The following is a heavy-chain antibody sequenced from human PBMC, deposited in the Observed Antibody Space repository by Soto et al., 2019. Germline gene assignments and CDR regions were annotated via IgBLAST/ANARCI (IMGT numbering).Heavy chain of an antibody. V-gene: IGHV2-5*02. D-gene: IGHD2-15*01. CDR1: GFSLSTSGVG. CDR2: IYWADDK. Sequence: QITLKESGPTLVKPTQTLTLTCTFSGFSLSTSGVGVGWIRQPPGKALEWLALIYWADDKRYSPSLKSRLTIAKDTSKNPVVLTMTNMDPVDTATYYCAHRPSYCSGGSCYSGFDYWGQGTLVTVSS. CDR3: AHRPSYCSGGSCYSGFDY. J-gene: IGHJ4*02.